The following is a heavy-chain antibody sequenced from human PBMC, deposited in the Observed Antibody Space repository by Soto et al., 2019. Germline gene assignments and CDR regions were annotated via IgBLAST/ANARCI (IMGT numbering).Heavy chain of an antibody. CDR3: TTHFSS. J-gene: IGHJ5*02. CDR1: GFAFTNAW. CDR2: IKTKTDGETT. Sequence: GGSLRLSCAASGFAFTNAWMSWVRQAPGKGLEWVAHIKTKTDGETTYYAAPVKGRFTISRDDSKTTLYLQMNSLKTEDTAVYYCTTHFSSWGQGTLVTVSS. V-gene: IGHV3-15*01.